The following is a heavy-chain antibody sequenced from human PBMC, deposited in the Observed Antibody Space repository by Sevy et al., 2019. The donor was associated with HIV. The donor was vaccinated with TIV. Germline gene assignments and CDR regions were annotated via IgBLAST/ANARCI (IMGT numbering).Heavy chain of an antibody. CDR2: IYYTGST. CDR3: VRDNRVGGHYDSRGYSGMDV. Sequence: SETPSLTCSVSGDSISTADYYWSWIRQPPGKGLEWIGYIYYTGSTYYNPSLKSRLTISLDMSKNQFSLRLSSVTAADTAVYYCVRDNRVGGHYDSRGYSGMDVWGQGTTVTVSS. V-gene: IGHV4-30-4*01. J-gene: IGHJ6*02. CDR1: GDSISTADYY. D-gene: IGHD3-22*01.